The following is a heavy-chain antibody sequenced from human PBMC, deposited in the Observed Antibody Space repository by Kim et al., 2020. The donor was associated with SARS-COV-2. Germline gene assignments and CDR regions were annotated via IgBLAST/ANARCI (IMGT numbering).Heavy chain of an antibody. V-gene: IGHV1-2*02. D-gene: IGHD6-13*01. CDR2: INPKTDGT. J-gene: IGHJ4*02. Sequence: ASVKVSCKPSGYTFSGAYVHWVRQVPGQGLEWLGWINPKTDGTNYAQLFQSRVTISADTSVRTVYLEMTRLRSDDTAIYFCARGRPGIGVLDFWGPGT. CDR1: GYTFSGAY. CDR3: ARGRPGIGVLDF.